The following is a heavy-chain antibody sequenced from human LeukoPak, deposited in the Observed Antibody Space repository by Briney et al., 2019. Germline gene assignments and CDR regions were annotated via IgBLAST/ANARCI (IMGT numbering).Heavy chain of an antibody. J-gene: IGHJ4*02. CDR1: GFTFSSYS. CDR2: ISSSSSTI. Sequence: PGGSLRLSCAASGFTFSSYSMNWVRQAPGKGLEWVSYISSSSSTIYYADSVKGRFTISRDNSKNTLYLQMNSLRAEDTAVYYCAKLPSSRYSSSWVLPTRDYWGQGTLVTVSS. V-gene: IGHV3-48*01. CDR3: AKLPSSRYSSSWVLPTRDY. D-gene: IGHD6-13*01.